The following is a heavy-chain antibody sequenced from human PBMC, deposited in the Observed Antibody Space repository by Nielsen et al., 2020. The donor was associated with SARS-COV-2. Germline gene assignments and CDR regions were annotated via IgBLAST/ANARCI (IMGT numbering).Heavy chain of an antibody. CDR1: GFSLSNARMG. V-gene: IGHV2-26*01. CDR3: ARIREAAAGIDY. D-gene: IGHD6-13*01. J-gene: IGHJ4*02. Sequence: SGPTLVKPPETLTLTCTVSGFSLSNARMGVSWIRQPPGKALEWLAHIFSNDEKSYSTSLKGRLTISKDTSKSQVVLTMTNMDPVDTATYYCARIREAAAGIDYWGQGTLVTVSS. CDR2: IFSNDEK.